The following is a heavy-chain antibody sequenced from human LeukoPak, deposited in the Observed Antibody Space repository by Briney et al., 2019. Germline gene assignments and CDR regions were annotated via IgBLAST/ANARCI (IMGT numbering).Heavy chain of an antibody. Sequence: ASVKVSCKASGYTFTSYDINWVRQATGQGLECMGWMNPNSGNTGYAQKFQGRVTITRNTSISTAYMELSSLRSEDTAVYYCARAGKGPAATVRWFHPWGQGTLVTVSS. CDR2: MNPNSGNT. D-gene: IGHD2-2*01. CDR3: ARAGKGPAATVRWFHP. V-gene: IGHV1-8*03. J-gene: IGHJ5*02. CDR1: GYTFTSYD.